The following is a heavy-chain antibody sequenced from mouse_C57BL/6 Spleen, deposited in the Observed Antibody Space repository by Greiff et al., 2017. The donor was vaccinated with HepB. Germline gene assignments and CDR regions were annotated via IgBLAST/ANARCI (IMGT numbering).Heavy chain of an antibody. J-gene: IGHJ2*01. CDR2: ISYSGST. CDR1: GYSITSGYD. CDR3: ARGGYYFDY. Sequence: VQLKESGPGMVKPSQSLSLTCTVTGYSITSGYDWHWIRHFPGNKLEWMGYISYSGSTNYNPSLKSRISITHDTSKNHFFLKLNAVTTEDTATYYCARGGYYFDYWGQGTTLTVSS. V-gene: IGHV3-1*01.